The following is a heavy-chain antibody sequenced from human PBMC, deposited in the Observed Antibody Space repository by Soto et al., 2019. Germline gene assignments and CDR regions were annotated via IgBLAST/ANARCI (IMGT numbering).Heavy chain of an antibody. CDR3: ARAVGYSGYPNYFDY. V-gene: IGHV4-30-4*01. CDR1: GGSISSGDYY. Sequence: SETLSLTCTVSGGSISSGDYYWSWIRQPPGKGLEWIGYIYYSGSTYYNPSLKSRVTISVDTSKNQFSLKLSSVTAADTAVYYCARAVGYSGYPNYFDYWGQGTLVTVSS. CDR2: IYYSGST. J-gene: IGHJ4*02. D-gene: IGHD5-12*01.